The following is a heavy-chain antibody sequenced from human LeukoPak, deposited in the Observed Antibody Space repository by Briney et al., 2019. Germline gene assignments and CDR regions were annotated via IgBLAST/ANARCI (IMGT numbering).Heavy chain of an antibody. CDR2: IYYNGNT. V-gene: IGHV4-39*07. CDR1: GGSISSGSYY. Sequence: SETLSLTCTVSGGSISSGSYYWDWIRQTPGKGLEWIGSIYYNGNTYNNPSLNSRVTISVDTSKNQFSLRLTSVTAADTAVYYCARGLIAGATRNYYFDYWGQGTLVTVSS. J-gene: IGHJ4*02. D-gene: IGHD1-26*01. CDR3: ARGLIAGATRNYYFDY.